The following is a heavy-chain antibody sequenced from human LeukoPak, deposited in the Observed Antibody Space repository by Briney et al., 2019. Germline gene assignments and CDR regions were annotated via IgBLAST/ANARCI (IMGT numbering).Heavy chain of an antibody. J-gene: IGHJ4*02. CDR2: INHSGST. D-gene: IGHD6-13*01. CDR1: GGSFSGYY. CDR3: ARSGYGSSWYFDY. V-gene: IGHV4-34*01. Sequence: SETLSLTCAVSGGSFSGYYLSWIRQPPGKGLEWIWEINHSGSTNYNPSLKSRVIISVDTSKNQFSLKLSSVTAADTAVYYCARSGYGSSWYFDYWGQGTLVTVSS.